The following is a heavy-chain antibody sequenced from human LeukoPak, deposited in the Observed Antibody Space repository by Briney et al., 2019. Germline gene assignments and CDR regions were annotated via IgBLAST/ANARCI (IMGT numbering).Heavy chain of an antibody. CDR3: ASGYAGFDP. D-gene: IGHD1-1*01. V-gene: IGHV3-74*01. J-gene: IGHJ5*02. CDR1: GFTFSGYW. Sequence: PGGSLRLSCAVPGFTFSGYWMHWVRQAPRKWLVWVSRINSDGSSTNYADSVKCRFTISRDNIKNTLYLQMNSLRAEDTAVYYCASGYAGFDPWGQGTLVTVSS. CDR2: INSDGSST.